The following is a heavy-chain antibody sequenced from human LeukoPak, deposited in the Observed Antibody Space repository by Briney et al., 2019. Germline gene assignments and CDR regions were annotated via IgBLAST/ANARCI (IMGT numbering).Heavy chain of an antibody. V-gene: IGHV3-23*01. Sequence: PGGSLRPSCAASGFTFSSYAMSWVRQAPGKGLEWVSAISGSGGSTYYADSVKGRFTISRDNSKNTLYLQMNSLRAEDTAVYYCAKDTVGYCSGGSCYSVQHWGQGTLVTVSS. CDR1: GFTFSSYA. CDR3: AKDTVGYCSGGSCYSVQH. D-gene: IGHD2-15*01. CDR2: ISGSGGST. J-gene: IGHJ1*01.